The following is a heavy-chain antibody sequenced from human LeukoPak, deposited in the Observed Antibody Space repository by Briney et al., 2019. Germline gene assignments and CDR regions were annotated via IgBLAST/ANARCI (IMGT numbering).Heavy chain of an antibody. Sequence: PGGSLRLSCAASGFTFSSYWMHWVRQAPGKGLVWVSRIDSDGSSTDYADFVEGRFTISRDNAKNTLYLQMNSLRAEDTAVYYCAREGLWSDAFDIWGQGTMVTVSS. D-gene: IGHD5-18*01. CDR1: GFTFSSYW. J-gene: IGHJ3*02. V-gene: IGHV3-74*01. CDR3: AREGLWSDAFDI. CDR2: IDSDGSST.